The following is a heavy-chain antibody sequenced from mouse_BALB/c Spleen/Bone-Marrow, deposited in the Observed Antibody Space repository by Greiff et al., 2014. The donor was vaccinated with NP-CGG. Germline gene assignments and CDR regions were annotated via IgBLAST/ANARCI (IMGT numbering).Heavy chain of an antibody. D-gene: IGHD2-3*01. V-gene: IGHV1S81*02. Sequence: VQLQQSGAELVKPGASVKSSCKASGYTFTSYYMYWVKQRPGQGLEWIGEINPSNGGTNFNEKFKSKATLTVDKSSSTAYMQLSSLTSEDSAVYYCTRSDGYYVPHWYFDVWGAGTTVTVSS. CDR3: TRSDGYYVPHWYFDV. J-gene: IGHJ1*01. CDR2: INPSNGGT. CDR1: GYTFTSYY.